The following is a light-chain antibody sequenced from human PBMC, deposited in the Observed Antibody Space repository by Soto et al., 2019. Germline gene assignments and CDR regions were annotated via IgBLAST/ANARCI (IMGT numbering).Light chain of an antibody. CDR2: VAS. J-gene: IGKJ5*01. V-gene: IGKV3-11*01. CDR1: QSVSSF. Sequence: EIVLTQSPATVSLSPGERATLSCRASQSVSSFLSWHQQKPGQAPRLLIYVASKRATGIPARFSGSGSGTDFTLTISSLEPEDFAVYYCQQRLNWPPTFGQGTRLEIK. CDR3: QQRLNWPPT.